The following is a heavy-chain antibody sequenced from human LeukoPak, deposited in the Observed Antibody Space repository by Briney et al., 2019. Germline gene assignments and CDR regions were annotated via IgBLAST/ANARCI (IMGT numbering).Heavy chain of an antibody. J-gene: IGHJ4*02. Sequence: GGSLRLSCAASGFTFSSYWMSWVRQAPGKGLEWVANIKQDGSEKYYVDSVKGRFTISRDNAKNSLYLQMNSLRAEGTAVYYCARGVVPYYFDYWGQGTLVTVSS. V-gene: IGHV3-7*03. CDR1: GFTFSSYW. CDR3: ARGVVPYYFDY. CDR2: IKQDGSEK. D-gene: IGHD2-15*01.